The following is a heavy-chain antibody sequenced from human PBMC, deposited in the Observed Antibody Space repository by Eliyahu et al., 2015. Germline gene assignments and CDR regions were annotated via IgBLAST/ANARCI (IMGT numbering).Heavy chain of an antibody. CDR2: ISGSGGST. CDR3: AKFGRQLVLSYDY. Sequence: EVQLVESGGGLVQPGGSLRLPCAAXGFPFSSYAMSWVRQAPGKGLEWVSAISGSGGSTYYADSVKGRFTISRDNSKNTLYLQMNSLRAEDTAVYYCAKFGRQLVLSYDYWGQGTLVTVSS. CDR1: GFPFSSYA. V-gene: IGHV3-23*04. J-gene: IGHJ4*02. D-gene: IGHD6-13*01.